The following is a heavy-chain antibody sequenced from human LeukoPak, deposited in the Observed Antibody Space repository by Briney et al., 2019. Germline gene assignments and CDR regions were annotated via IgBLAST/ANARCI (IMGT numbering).Heavy chain of an antibody. J-gene: IGHJ5*02. V-gene: IGHV4-39*07. CDR2: IYYSGST. CDR3: ARGGEGYCSSTSCRPFDP. D-gene: IGHD2-2*01. Sequence: SETLSLTCTVSGGSISSSSYYWGWIRQPPGKGLEWIGSIYYSGSTYYNPSLKSRVTMSVDTSKNQFSLKLSSVTAADTAVYYCARGGEGYCSSTSCRPFDPWGQGTLVTVSS. CDR1: GGSISSSSYY.